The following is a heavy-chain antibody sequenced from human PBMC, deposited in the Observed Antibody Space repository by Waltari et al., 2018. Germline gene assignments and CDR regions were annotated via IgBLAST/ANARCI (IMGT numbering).Heavy chain of an antibody. D-gene: IGHD6-13*01. V-gene: IGHV4-30-4*01. CDR2: MFYSGST. CDR1: GGSISGGAYF. Sequence: QVQLQESGPGLVKPSQTLSLTCPVSGGSISGGAYFWSWIRQPPGKGLEWIGYMFYSGSTFSNPSLKSRLSISIDTSKNQFSLRLSSVTAADTAVYYCARADPNGGGYSRPSGSYFYYYMDVWGKGTTVTVSS. J-gene: IGHJ6*03. CDR3: ARADPNGGGYSRPSGSYFYYYMDV.